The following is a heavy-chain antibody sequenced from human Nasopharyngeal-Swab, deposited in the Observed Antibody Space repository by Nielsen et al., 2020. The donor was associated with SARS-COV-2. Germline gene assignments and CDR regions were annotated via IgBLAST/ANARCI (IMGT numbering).Heavy chain of an antibody. Sequence: GESLKISCAASGFIFSGYYMRWLRQAPGKGLEWVSYISSSGSTKYYADSVKGRFTISRDNAKNSLYLQMNSLRAEDTAVYYCARGNLYFDNCGQGTLVTVSS. V-gene: IGHV3-11*04. D-gene: IGHD1-7*01. J-gene: IGHJ4*02. CDR2: ISSSGSTK. CDR3: ARGNLYFDN. CDR1: GFIFSGYY.